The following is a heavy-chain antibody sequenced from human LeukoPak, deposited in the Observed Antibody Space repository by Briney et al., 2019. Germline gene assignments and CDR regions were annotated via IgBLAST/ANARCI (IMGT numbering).Heavy chain of an antibody. CDR2: IDPNRGGT. J-gene: IGHJ4*02. D-gene: IGHD6-13*01. Sequence: ASVKVSCKTSGYTFTDYNMHWVRQAPGQGPEWMGWIDPNRGGTNYAHRFQDRVTITRDTSISTVYMELNNLRSDDTAVYYCARGLDRVAAAVHFDYWGQGTLVTVSS. CDR1: GYTFTDYN. CDR3: ARGLDRVAAAVHFDY. V-gene: IGHV1-2*07.